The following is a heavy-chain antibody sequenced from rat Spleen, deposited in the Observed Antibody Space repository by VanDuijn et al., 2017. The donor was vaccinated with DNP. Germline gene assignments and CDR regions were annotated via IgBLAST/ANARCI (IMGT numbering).Heavy chain of an antibody. CDR3: ARHVLPLRVWDY. CDR1: GFSLSDYY. Sequence: EVQLVESGGGLVQPGGSLKLSCRASGFSLSDYYMAWVRQTPTKGLEWVAYINYDGGTTYSGDSVKGRFTISRDNAKSTLYLQINSLRSEDMATYYCARHVLPLRVWDYWGQGVMVTVSS. V-gene: IGHV5-22*01. CDR2: INYDGGTT. D-gene: IGHD1-4*01. J-gene: IGHJ2*01.